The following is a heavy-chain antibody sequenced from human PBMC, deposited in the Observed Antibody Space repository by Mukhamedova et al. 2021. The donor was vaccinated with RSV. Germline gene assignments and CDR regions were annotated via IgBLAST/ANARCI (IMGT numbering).Heavy chain of an antibody. V-gene: IGHV4-34*01. D-gene: IGHD6-13*01. Sequence: PPGMGLEWIGDINYGGSTNYNSSLRSRVAISIDTSKNQFSLKLTSVSAADSAVYYCVQGEMTSSWHNWFVDWGQGTLVTVSS. J-gene: IGHJ1*01. CDR3: VQGEMTSSWHNWFVD. CDR2: INYGGST.